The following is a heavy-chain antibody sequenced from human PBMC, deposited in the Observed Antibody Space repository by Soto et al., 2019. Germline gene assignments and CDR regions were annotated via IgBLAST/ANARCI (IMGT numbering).Heavy chain of an antibody. D-gene: IGHD3-22*01. J-gene: IGHJ4*02. CDR1: GGSISSGGYY. CDR3: ARGGMGHYYDSSGSPADY. Sequence: SSETLSLTCTVSGGSISSGGYYWSWIRQHPGKGLEWIGYIYYSGSTYYNPSLKSRVTISVDTSKNQFSLKLSSVTAADTAVYYCARGGMGHYYDSSGSPADYWGQGTLVIVSS. CDR2: IYYSGST. V-gene: IGHV4-31*03.